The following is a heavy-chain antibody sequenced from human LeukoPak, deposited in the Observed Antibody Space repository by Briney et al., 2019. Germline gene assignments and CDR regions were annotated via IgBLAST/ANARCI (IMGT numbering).Heavy chain of an antibody. J-gene: IGHJ4*02. CDR1: GFTFGDYA. CDR3: TRDRGYNWNDLPIDY. D-gene: IGHD1-1*01. Sequence: GGSLRLSCTASGFTFGDYAMSWVRQAPGKGLEWVGFIRSKAYGGTTEYAASVKGRFTISRGDSKSIAYLQMNSLKTEDTAVYYCTRDRGYNWNDLPIDYWGQGTLVTVSS. V-gene: IGHV3-49*04. CDR2: IRSKAYGGTT.